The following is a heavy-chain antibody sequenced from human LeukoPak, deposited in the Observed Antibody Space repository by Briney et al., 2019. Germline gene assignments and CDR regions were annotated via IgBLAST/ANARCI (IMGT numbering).Heavy chain of an antibody. J-gene: IGHJ5*02. CDR2: IYTSGNT. CDR3: AKIFPGSWIDP. Sequence: SETLSLTCTVSGGSISSYYWVWIRQPAGKELEWMGRIYTSGNTNYNPSLKSRVTMSVDTSKNQFSLKLNSVTAADTAVYYCAKIFPGSWIDPWGQGTLVTVSS. V-gene: IGHV4-4*07. D-gene: IGHD2-21*01. CDR1: GGSISSYY.